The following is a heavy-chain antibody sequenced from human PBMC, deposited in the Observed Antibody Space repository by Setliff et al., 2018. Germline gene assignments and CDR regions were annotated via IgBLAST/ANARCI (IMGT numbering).Heavy chain of an antibody. J-gene: IGHJ3*02. CDR3: ATNSGGNTIDAFDI. D-gene: IGHD2-15*01. V-gene: IGHV1-8*02. Sequence: ASVKVSCKASGYTFTSYDINWVRQATGQGLEWMGWMNPNSGNTGYAQKFQGRVTMTRSTSISTAFMELSSLRSEDTAVYYCATNSGGNTIDAFDIWGQGTMVTVSS. CDR1: GYTFTSYD. CDR2: MNPNSGNT.